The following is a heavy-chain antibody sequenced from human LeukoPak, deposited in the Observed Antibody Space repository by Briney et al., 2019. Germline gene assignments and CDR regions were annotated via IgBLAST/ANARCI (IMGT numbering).Heavy chain of an antibody. CDR3: ARGEYCSGGSCYSSPEYFQH. Sequence: PGRSLRLSCAASGFTFSSYWMSWVRQAPGKGLEWVANIKQDGSEKYYVDSVKGRFTISRDNAKNSLYLQMNSLRAEDTAVYYCARGEYCSGGSCYSSPEYFQHWGQGTLVTVSS. CDR2: IKQDGSEK. V-gene: IGHV3-7*01. D-gene: IGHD2-15*01. J-gene: IGHJ1*01. CDR1: GFTFSSYW.